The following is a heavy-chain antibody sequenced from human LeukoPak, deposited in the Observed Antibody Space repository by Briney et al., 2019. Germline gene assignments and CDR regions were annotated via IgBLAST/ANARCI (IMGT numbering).Heavy chain of an antibody. V-gene: IGHV4-61*02. CDR3: ASTQPMVYAILS. Sequence: PSETLSLTCTVSGGSISSGSYYWSWIRQPAGKGLEWIGRIYTSGSTNYNPSLKSRVTISVDTSKNQFSLKLSSVTAADTAVYYCASTQPMVYAILSWGQGTLVTVSS. CDR2: IYTSGST. CDR1: GGSISSGSYY. J-gene: IGHJ5*02. D-gene: IGHD2-8*01.